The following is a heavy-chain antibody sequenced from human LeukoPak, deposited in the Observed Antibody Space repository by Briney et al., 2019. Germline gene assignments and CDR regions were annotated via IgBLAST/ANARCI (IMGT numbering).Heavy chain of an antibody. V-gene: IGHV1-69*05. CDR3: ARDMTRAGYCSSTSCYHWFDP. D-gene: IGHD2-2*01. CDR1: GGTFSSYA. J-gene: IGHJ5*02. Sequence: SVKVSCKASGGTFSSYAISWVRQAPGQGLEWMGGIIPIFGTANYAQKFQGRVTITTDESTSTAYMELSSLRSEDTAVYYCARDMTRAGYCSSTSCYHWFDPWGQGTLVTVSS. CDR2: IIPIFGTA.